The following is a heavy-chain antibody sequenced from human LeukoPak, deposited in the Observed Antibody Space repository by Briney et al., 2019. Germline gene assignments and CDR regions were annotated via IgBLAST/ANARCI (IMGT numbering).Heavy chain of an antibody. J-gene: IGHJ4*01. V-gene: IGHV3-33*01. CDR3: ARDMNRGWCFDY. CDR1: GFTFSSYA. D-gene: IGHD6-19*01. Sequence: GGSLRLSCAASGFTFSSYAMHWVRQAPGKGLEWVAVIWHDGSNEYYADSVKGRFTISRDNSKNTLYLQMNSLRAEDTAVYYCARDMNRGWCFDYWGKGPLVTVS. CDR2: IWHDGSNE.